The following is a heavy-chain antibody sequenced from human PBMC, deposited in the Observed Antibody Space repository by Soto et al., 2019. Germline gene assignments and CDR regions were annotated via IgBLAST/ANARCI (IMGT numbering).Heavy chain of an antibody. CDR2: ISPSGTT. CDR3: ARAPKVSGSAQTRPDF. V-gene: IGHV4-34*01. D-gene: IGHD6-6*01. CDR1: SGSLSGYY. J-gene: IGHJ4*02. Sequence: QVQLHQWGAGLLKPSETLSLACSLYSGSLSGYYWSWIRQPPGKGLEWIGEISPSGTTNYSPSLKSRVSISVDTSKNQFYLNLTSLTAADTAVYYCARAPKVSGSAQTRPDFWGQGSLVTVSS.